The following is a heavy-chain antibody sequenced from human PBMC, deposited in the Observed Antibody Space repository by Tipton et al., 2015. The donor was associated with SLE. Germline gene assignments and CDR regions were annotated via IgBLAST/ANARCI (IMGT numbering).Heavy chain of an antibody. CDR2: IYYSGST. CDR1: GGSISSYY. Sequence: TLSLTCTVSGGSISSYYWSWIRQPPGKGLEWIGYIYYSGSTNYNPSLKSRVTISVDTSKNQFSLKLSSVTAADTAVYYCVRSLAAAGTGYYYYGMDVWGQGTTVTVSS. CDR3: VRSLAAAGTGYYYYGMDV. J-gene: IGHJ6*02. V-gene: IGHV4-59*01. D-gene: IGHD6-13*01.